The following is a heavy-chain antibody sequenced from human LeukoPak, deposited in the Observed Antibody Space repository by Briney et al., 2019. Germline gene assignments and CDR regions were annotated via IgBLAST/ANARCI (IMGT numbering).Heavy chain of an antibody. CDR2: IYYSGST. V-gene: IGHV4-30-4*07. CDR3: ARFWAGERNAFDI. J-gene: IGHJ3*02. Sequence: SETLSLTCAVSGGSISSGGYSWSWIRQPPGKGLEWIGYIYYSGSTYYNPSLKSRVTISVDTSKNQFSLKLTSVTAADTAVYYCARFWAGERNAFDIWGQGTMVTVSS. CDR1: GGSISSGGYS. D-gene: IGHD3-16*01.